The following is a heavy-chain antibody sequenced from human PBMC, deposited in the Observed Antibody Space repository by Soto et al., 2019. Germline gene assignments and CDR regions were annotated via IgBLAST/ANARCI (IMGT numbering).Heavy chain of an antibody. CDR2: IYDTETT. V-gene: IGHV4-31*03. D-gene: IGHD6-19*01. CDR3: ASQATGWYPDY. CDR1: GGSISSGGYY. J-gene: IGHJ4*02. Sequence: QVELQESGPGLVKPSQTLSLNCTVSGGSISSGGYYWSWIRQHPGKGLEGIGYIYDTETTYYNPSLKSRVTISVDTSKNQFSLKLISVTAADTAVYYCASQATGWYPDYWGQGTLVTVSS.